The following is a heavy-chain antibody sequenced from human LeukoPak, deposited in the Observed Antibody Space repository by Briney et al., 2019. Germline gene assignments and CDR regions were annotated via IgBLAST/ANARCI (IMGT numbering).Heavy chain of an antibody. CDR3: AKGKYFDWSYAFEI. V-gene: IGHV3-7*01. CDR2: IKQGGSEK. J-gene: IGHJ3*02. CDR1: GFTFDTYW. D-gene: IGHD3-9*01. Sequence: PGGSLRLSCAASGFTFDTYWMSWVRRAPGKGLEWVANIKQGGSEKDYVDSVKGRFTISRDNAKNSLYLQMNSLRAEDTGVYYCAKGKYFDWSYAFEIWGQGTMITVSS.